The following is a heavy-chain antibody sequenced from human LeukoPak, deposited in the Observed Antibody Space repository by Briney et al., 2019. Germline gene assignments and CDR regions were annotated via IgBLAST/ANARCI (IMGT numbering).Heavy chain of an antibody. CDR2: IYYSGST. Sequence: SSETLSLTCTVSGGSISSYYWSWIRQPPGKGLEWIGYIYYSGSTNYNPSLKSRVTISVDTSKNQFSLKLSSVTAADTAVYYCARDLFSSGGSYGSGYYYYYMDVWGKGTTVTVSS. CDR3: ARDLFSSGGSYGSGYYYYYMDV. D-gene: IGHD5-18*01. V-gene: IGHV4-59*01. J-gene: IGHJ6*03. CDR1: GGSISSYY.